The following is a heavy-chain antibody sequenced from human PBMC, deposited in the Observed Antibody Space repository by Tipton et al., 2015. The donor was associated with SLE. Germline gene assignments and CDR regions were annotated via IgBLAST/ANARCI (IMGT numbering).Heavy chain of an antibody. D-gene: IGHD3-3*01. V-gene: IGHV4-59*01. CDR1: DSISSYF. CDR2: MYYSGNT. J-gene: IGHJ4*02. Sequence: TLSLTCTVSDSISSYFWSWVRQPPGKGLEWIGYMYYSGNTKYSPSLKGRVTISLDTSKRHLSLKLRSVTAADTAIYYCARGVGYPYFDQWGQGTLVTVSS. CDR3: ARGVGYPYFDQ.